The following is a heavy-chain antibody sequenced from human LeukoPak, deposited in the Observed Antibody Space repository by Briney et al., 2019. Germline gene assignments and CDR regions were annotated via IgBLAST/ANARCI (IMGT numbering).Heavy chain of an antibody. CDR1: GGSISSSGYY. CDR2: ISYSGTT. Sequence: SETLSLTCTVSGGSISSSGYYWGWVRQPPGGGLGWIGSISYSGTTFDNPSLKSRVTLSVDTSKNQFSLRLSSVTAADTAVYYCARDQGYSTGFDRDYWGQGTLVTVSS. V-gene: IGHV4-39*07. CDR3: ARDQGYSTGFDRDY. J-gene: IGHJ4*02. D-gene: IGHD1-1*01.